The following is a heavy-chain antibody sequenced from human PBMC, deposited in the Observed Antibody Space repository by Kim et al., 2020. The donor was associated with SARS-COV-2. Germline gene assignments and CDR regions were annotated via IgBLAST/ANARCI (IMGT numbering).Heavy chain of an antibody. CDR1: GGSITNNHYY. D-gene: IGHD2-2*01. Sequence: SETLSLTCTVSGGSITNNHYYWGWIRQPPGKGLEGIGSINYTGSTNYNPSLRSRVTISIDTSKNQFALSLNSVTAADTALYECASLTSGWFAYWGQGALVTVSS. CDR3: ASLTSGWFAY. J-gene: IGHJ5*01. CDR2: INYTGST. V-gene: IGHV4-39*01.